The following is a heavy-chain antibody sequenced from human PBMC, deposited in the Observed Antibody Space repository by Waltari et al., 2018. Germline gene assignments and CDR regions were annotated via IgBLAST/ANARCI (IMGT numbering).Heavy chain of an antibody. J-gene: IGHJ3*02. CDR3: ARGEGTTVVTIAFDI. D-gene: IGHD4-17*01. Sequence: EVQLVESGGAVVQPGGSLRLSCAASGFTFDEESMYWVRQSPEKGLEWVSLITWNGVTTHYADSVTGRFTISRDNSKNSLYLQMNSLRSEDTALYYCARGEGTTVVTIAFDIWGQGTMVTVSS. V-gene: IGHV3-43*01. CDR1: GFTFDEES. CDR2: ITWNGVTT.